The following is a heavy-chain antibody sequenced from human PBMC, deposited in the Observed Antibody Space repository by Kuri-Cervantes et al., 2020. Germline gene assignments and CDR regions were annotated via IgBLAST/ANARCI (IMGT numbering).Heavy chain of an antibody. D-gene: IGHD2-15*01. CDR2: IKQDGSEK. V-gene: IGHV3-7*03. J-gene: IGHJ4*02. CDR3: ARDGQDCSGGSCYSPGDY. Sequence: GESLKISCAASGSTFSSYWMSWVRQAPGKGLEWVANIKQDGSEKYYVDSVKGRFTISRDNAKNSLYLQMNSLRSEDTAVYYCARDGQDCSGGSCYSPGDYWGQGTLVTVSS. CDR1: GSTFSSYW.